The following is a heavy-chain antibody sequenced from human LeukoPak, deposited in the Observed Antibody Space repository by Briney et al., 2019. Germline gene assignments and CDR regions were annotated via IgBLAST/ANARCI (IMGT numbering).Heavy chain of an antibody. CDR1: GGTFSSYA. CDR3: ARTHDYGDY. V-gene: IGHV1-69*04. CDR2: IIPTLGIA. D-gene: IGHD4-17*01. Sequence: GASVKVSCKASGGTFSSYAISWVRQAPGQGLEWMGRIIPTLGIANYAQKFQGRVTITADRSTSTAYMELSSLRSEDTAVYYCARTHDYGDYWGQGTLVTVSS. J-gene: IGHJ4*02.